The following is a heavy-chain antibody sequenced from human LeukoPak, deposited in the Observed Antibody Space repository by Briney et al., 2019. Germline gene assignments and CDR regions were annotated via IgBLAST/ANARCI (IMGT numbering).Heavy chain of an antibody. Sequence: ASVKVSCKASGYTFTGYYMHWVRQAPGQGLEWTGWINPNSGGTNYAQKFQGRVTMTRDTSISTAYMELSRLRFDDTAVYYCARGTGEGYSYGRYYFDYWGQGTLVTVSS. CDR3: ARGTGEGYSYGRYYFDY. CDR2: INPNSGGT. V-gene: IGHV1-2*02. CDR1: GYTFTGYY. D-gene: IGHD5-18*01. J-gene: IGHJ4*02.